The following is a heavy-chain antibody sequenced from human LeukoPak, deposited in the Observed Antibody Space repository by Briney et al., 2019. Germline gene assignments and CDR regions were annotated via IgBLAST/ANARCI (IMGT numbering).Heavy chain of an antibody. V-gene: IGHV3-73*01. CDR1: GFTFSGSA. D-gene: IGHD3-22*01. CDR2: IRRKANSYAT. Sequence: GGSLRLSCAASGFTFSGSAMHWVRQASGKGLEWVGRIRRKANSYATAYAASVKGRFTISRDDSKNTAYLRMNSLKTEDTAVYYCTSVPYDSSGRPLIDYWGQGTLVTVSS. CDR3: TSVPYDSSGRPLIDY. J-gene: IGHJ4*02.